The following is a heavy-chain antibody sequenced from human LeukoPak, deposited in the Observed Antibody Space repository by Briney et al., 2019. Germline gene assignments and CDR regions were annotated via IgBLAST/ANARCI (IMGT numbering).Heavy chain of an antibody. V-gene: IGHV1-2*02. CDR3: ARVGLCGGDCYYFDY. J-gene: IGHJ4*02. D-gene: IGHD2-21*02. CDR1: GYTFTGYY. CDR2: INPNSGGT. Sequence: ASVKVSCKASGYTFTGYYMHWVRQAPGQGLEWMGWINPNSGGTNYAQKFQGRVTMTRDTSISTAYMELSRLRSDDMAVYYCARVGLCGGDCYYFDYWGQGTLVTVSS.